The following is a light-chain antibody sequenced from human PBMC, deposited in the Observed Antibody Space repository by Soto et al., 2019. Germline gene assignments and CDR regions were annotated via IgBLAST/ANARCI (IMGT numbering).Light chain of an antibody. CDR3: TSYTSSRTLHVV. Sequence: QSALTQPASVSGSPGQSITISCTGTSSDVGGYNYVSWYQQHTGKAPKLMIYDVNNRPSGVSNRFSGSKSGNTASLTISGLQAEDEADYYCTSYTSSRTLHVVFGGGTKLTVL. J-gene: IGLJ2*01. CDR1: SSDVGGYNY. V-gene: IGLV2-14*03. CDR2: DVN.